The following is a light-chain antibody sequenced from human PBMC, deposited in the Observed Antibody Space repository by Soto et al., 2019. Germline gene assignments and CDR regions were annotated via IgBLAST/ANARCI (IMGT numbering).Light chain of an antibody. J-gene: IGLJ1*01. CDR2: NVN. Sequence: QSVRTQPASVSGFAGQWISISCTGTSKDVGGYNYVSCYQKHPGKPPKLKIYNVNKRPSGVSNRFSGSKSGNTAYLTISGLQAEDEDDYYCSSYPNPRTLYVFGTGTKVTV. CDR3: SSYPNPRTLYV. V-gene: IGLV2-14*01. CDR1: SKDVGGYNY.